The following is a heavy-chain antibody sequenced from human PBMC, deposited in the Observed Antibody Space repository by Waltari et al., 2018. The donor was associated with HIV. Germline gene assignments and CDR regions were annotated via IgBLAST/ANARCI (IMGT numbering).Heavy chain of an antibody. CDR2: INHSGST. Sequence: QVQLQQWGAGLLKPSETLSLNCAVYGGSFSAYYWSWIRQPPGKGLEWIGEINHSGSTNYDPSLKSRVTISADTSKNQFSLKLRSVTAADTAVYYCARGCSPYCSGGSCYSSWFDPWGQGTLVTVSS. V-gene: IGHV4-34*01. D-gene: IGHD2-15*01. CDR1: GGSFSAYY. J-gene: IGHJ5*02. CDR3: ARGCSPYCSGGSCYSSWFDP.